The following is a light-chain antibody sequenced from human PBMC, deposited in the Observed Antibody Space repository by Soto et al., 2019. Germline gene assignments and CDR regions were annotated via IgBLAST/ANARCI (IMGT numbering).Light chain of an antibody. J-gene: IGKJ4*01. Sequence: DIQVTQSPSSLSASVGDRVTITCQASDDIIKSLNWYQQKRGKAPKIXIHDAYILQTGVPSRFSGGGAGTDFTFTITSLQPEDIATYYCQQYDILPITFGGGTKVDIK. CDR3: QQYDILPIT. CDR2: DAY. V-gene: IGKV1-33*01. CDR1: DDIIKS.